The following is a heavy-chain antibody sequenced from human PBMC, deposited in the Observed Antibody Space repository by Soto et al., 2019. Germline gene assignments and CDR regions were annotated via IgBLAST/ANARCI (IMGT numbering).Heavy chain of an antibody. Sequence: SVKVSCKVSGYTLTELSMHWVRQAPGKGLEWMGGFDPEDGETIYAQKFQGRVTMTEDTSTDTAYMELSSLRSEDTAVYYCATASTQDYYDSSGSFDYWGQGTLVTVSS. CDR1: GYTLTELS. D-gene: IGHD3-22*01. CDR3: ATASTQDYYDSSGSFDY. V-gene: IGHV1-24*01. J-gene: IGHJ4*02. CDR2: FDPEDGET.